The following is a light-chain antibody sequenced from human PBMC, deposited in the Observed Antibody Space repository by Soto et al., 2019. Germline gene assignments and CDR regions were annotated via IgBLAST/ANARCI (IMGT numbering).Light chain of an antibody. V-gene: IGLV1-40*01. CDR2: GNS. CDR3: QSYDSSLSGWV. Sequence: QSVLTQPPSVSGAPGQRVTISCTGSSSNIGAGYDVHWYQQLPGTAPKLLIYGNSNRPSGVPYRFSGSKSGTSASLAITGRLDADEADDYCQSYDSSLSGWVFGGGTKVTVL. CDR1: SSNIGAGYD. J-gene: IGLJ3*02.